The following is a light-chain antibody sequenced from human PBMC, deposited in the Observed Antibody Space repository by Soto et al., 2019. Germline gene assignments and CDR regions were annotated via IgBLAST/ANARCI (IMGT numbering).Light chain of an antibody. Sequence: DIQMTQSPSSLSASVGDRVTITCRASQSISSYLNWYQHKPGKAPKLLIYAASSLQSGVPSRFSGSGSGKDFTLTISSLQPEDFATYYCQQSYSTPWTFGKWTKVEIK. CDR1: QSISSY. CDR2: AAS. J-gene: IGKJ1*01. CDR3: QQSYSTPWT. V-gene: IGKV1-39*01.